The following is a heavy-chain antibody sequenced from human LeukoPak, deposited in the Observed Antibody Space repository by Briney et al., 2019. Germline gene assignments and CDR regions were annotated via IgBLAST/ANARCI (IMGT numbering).Heavy chain of an antibody. J-gene: IGHJ4*02. CDR1: GFTFSSYE. CDR3: ARRPYYYDSLDY. CDR2: ISSSGGTI. D-gene: IGHD3-22*01. V-gene: IGHV3-48*03. Sequence: GGSLRLSCAASGFTFSSYEMNWVRQAPGKGLEWVSYISSSGGTIYYADSVKGRFTISRDNAKNSLYLQMNSLRAEDTAVYYCARRPYYYDSLDYWGQGTLVTVSS.